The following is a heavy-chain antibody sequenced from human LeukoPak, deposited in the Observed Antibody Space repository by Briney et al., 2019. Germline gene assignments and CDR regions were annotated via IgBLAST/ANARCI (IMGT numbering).Heavy chain of an antibody. D-gene: IGHD4/OR15-4a*01. J-gene: IGHJ4*02. Sequence: SETLSLTCTISGGSISSNSYYWAWIRQPPGKGLEWIATIYYSGTSYYNPSLKSRVTISVDTSKNQFSLKLRSVTAADSAVYYCARHRGWGANYFFDYWGQGTLVTVSS. CDR2: IYYSGTS. CDR3: ARHRGWGANYFFDY. CDR1: GGSISSNSYY. V-gene: IGHV4-39*01.